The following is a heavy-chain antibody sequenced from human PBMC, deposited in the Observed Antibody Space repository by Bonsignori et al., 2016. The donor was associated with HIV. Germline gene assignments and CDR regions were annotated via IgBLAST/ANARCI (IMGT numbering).Heavy chain of an antibody. V-gene: IGHV1-58*02. Sequence: SVKVSCKASGFTFSTSAIQWVRQARGQHLEWIGWIAVGSGKTEYAQKFQESVTITRDMSTSTAYMELSSLRSEDTAVYYCAALTTTGPLLLYYYMDLWGKGTTVTVSS. CDR3: AALTTTGPLLLYYYMDL. CDR1: GFTFSTSA. CDR2: IAVGSGKT. J-gene: IGHJ6*03. D-gene: IGHD3-9*01.